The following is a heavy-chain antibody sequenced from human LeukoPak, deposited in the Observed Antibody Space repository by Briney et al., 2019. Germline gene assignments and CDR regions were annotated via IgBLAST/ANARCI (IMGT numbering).Heavy chain of an antibody. D-gene: IGHD6-13*01. CDR1: GFTFSSYG. CDR3: ARLRAAQTYDY. Sequence: PGGSLRLSCAASGFTFSSYGMHWVRKAPGKGLEWVAVISYDGSNKYYADSVKGRFTISRDNSKNTLYLQMNSLRAEDTAVYYCARLRAAQTYDYWGQGTLVTVSS. J-gene: IGHJ4*02. V-gene: IGHV3-30*03. CDR2: ISYDGSNK.